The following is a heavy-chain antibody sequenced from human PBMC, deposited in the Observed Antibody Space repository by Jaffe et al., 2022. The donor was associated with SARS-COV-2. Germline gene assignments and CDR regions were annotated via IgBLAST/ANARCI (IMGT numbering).Heavy chain of an antibody. J-gene: IGHJ4*02. V-gene: IGHV1-2*06. D-gene: IGHD1-1*01. Sequence: QVQLVQSGAEVKKPGASVKVSCKASGYTFSDQYIHWVRQAPGQGLEWMGRINPDNGGTNYAQNFQGRVTMTRDTSIDTAYMELTGLRSDDTAVFYCARGGVNWHNYLDYWGQGTLVTASS. CDR3: ARGGVNWHNYLDY. CDR1: GYTFSDQY. CDR2: INPDNGGT.